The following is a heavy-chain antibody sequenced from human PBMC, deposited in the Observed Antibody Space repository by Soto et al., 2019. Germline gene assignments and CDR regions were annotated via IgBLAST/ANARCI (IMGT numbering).Heavy chain of an antibody. CDR2: IIPIFGTA. J-gene: IGHJ4*02. CDR3: AIEYSSSPPYYPIGY. V-gene: IGHV1-69*01. D-gene: IGHD6-6*01. Sequence: QVQLVQSGAEVKKPVSSVKVSCKASGGTFSSYSISWVRQAPGQVLEWMGGIIPIFGTANYAQKFQGRVTITADESTSTAYMELSSLRSEDTAVYYCAIEYSSSPPYYPIGYWGQGTLVTVSS. CDR1: GGTFSSYS.